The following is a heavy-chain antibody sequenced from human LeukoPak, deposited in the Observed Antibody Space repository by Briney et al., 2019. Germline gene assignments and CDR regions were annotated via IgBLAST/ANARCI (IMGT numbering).Heavy chain of an antibody. CDR3: GYSGQGSSYGGGGYYSDT. V-gene: IGHV3-74*01. D-gene: IGHD3-16*01. CDR1: GLTFRATW. Sequence: GRSLRLSCVASGLTFRATWMRGVRQAPGKGLVWRSRINNDGSSTTYADSVKGRFTISRDNAKNTLYLQMDSLGAEDTAVYYCGYSGQGSSYGGGGYYSDTWGQGTLVTGSP. CDR2: INNDGSST. J-gene: IGHJ4*01.